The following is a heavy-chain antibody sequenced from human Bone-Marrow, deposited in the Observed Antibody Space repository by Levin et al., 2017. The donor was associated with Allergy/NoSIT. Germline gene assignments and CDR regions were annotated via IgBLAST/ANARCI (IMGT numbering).Heavy chain of an antibody. CDR3: AKTSPYGTSWLGAFDI. Sequence: GGSLRLSCAASGFTFSSYAMSWVLQAPGKGLEWVSVITIRSTSAYGDSVKGRFTTSRDNSKNTLYLQMSSLRAEDTAVYYCAKTSPYGTSWLGAFDIWGQGTMVTVSS. J-gene: IGHJ3*02. CDR1: GFTFSSYA. D-gene: IGHD6-13*01. CDR2: ITIRSTSA. V-gene: IGHV3-23*02.